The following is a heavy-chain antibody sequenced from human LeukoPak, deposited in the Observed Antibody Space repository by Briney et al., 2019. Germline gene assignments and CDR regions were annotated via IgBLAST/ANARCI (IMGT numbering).Heavy chain of an antibody. CDR1: DGSISGYY. CDR2: IYYSGST. J-gene: IGHJ5*02. V-gene: IGHV4-59*01. CDR3: ARVERSGWYLFDP. Sequence: SETLSLTCTVSDGSISGYYWSWIRQPPGKGLEWIGYIYYSGSTNYNPSLKSRVSITADTSKNQFSLRLSSVTAADTAVYYCARVERSGWYLFDPWGQGTLVTVSS. D-gene: IGHD6-19*01.